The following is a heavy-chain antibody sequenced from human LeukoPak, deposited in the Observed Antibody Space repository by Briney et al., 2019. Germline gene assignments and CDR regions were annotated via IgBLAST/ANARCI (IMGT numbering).Heavy chain of an antibody. J-gene: IGHJ4*02. CDR3: ARLPLLGGDHATAYGKHFDY. V-gene: IGHV1-46*01. D-gene: IGHD3-16*01. CDR1: GYTFTSYA. Sequence: GASVKVSCKASGYTFTSYAMHWVRQAPGQGLEWMGIINPSGGSTSYAQKFQGRVTMTRDTSTSTVYMELSSLRSEDTAVYYCARLPLLGGDHATAYGKHFDYWGQGTLVTVSS. CDR2: INPSGGST.